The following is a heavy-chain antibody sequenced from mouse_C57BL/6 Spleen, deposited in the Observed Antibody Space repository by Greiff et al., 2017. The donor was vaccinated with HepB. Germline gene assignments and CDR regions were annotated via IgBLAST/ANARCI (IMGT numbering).Heavy chain of an antibody. CDR2: ISSGGDYI. Sequence: EVHLVESGAGLVKPGGSLKLSCAASGFTFSSYAMSWVRQTPEKRLEWVAYISSGGDYIYYADTVKGRFTISRDNARNTLYLQMSSLKSEDTAMYYCTRDDDYDRDAMDYWGQGTSVTVSS. CDR1: GFTFSSYA. J-gene: IGHJ4*01. CDR3: TRDDDYDRDAMDY. V-gene: IGHV5-9-1*02. D-gene: IGHD2-4*01.